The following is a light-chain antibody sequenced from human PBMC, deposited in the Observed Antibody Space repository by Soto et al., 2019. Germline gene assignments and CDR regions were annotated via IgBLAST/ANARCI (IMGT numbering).Light chain of an antibody. Sequence: QSALTPPRSVSGSPGQAVTISCTGTSSDVRGYNYVSWYQQHPGKAPKLMIYDVSKRPSGVPDRFSGSKSGNTASLTISGLQAEDEADYYCCSYAGSYTPHVVFGGGTKLTVL. V-gene: IGLV2-11*01. CDR1: SSDVRGYNY. CDR2: DVS. CDR3: CSYAGSYTPHVV. J-gene: IGLJ2*01.